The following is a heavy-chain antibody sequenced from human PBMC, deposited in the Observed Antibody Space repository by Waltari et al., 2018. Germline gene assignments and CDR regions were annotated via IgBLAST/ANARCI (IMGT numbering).Heavy chain of an antibody. V-gene: IGHV3-23*01. Sequence: EVQLLESGGGLVQPGGSLRLSCAASGFTFSSYAMSWVRQAPGKGLEWVSAIRGSGVSTYCADSVKGRFTSSRDNSKNTLYLQMNSLRAEDTAVYYCANPAPLLYGDNYYYYGMDVWGQGTTVTVSS. J-gene: IGHJ6*02. CDR3: ANPAPLLYGDNYYYYGMDV. CDR2: IRGSGVST. CDR1: GFTFSSYA. D-gene: IGHD4-17*01.